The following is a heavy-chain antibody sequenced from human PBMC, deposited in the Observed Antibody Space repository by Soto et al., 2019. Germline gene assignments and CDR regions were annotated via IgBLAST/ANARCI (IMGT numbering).Heavy chain of an antibody. CDR2: IYYSGST. V-gene: IGHV4-31*03. Sequence: KPSETLSLTCTVSGGSISSGGYYWSWIRQHPGKGLEWIGYIYYSGSTYYNPSLKSRVTISVDTSKNQFSLKLSSVTAADTAVYYCAAWSGYYGAYNWFDPWGQGTLVTVSS. D-gene: IGHD3-3*01. J-gene: IGHJ5*02. CDR1: GGSISSGGYY. CDR3: AAWSGYYGAYNWFDP.